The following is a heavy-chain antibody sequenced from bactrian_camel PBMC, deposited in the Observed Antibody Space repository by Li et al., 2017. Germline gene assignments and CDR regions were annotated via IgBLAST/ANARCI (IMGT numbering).Heavy chain of an antibody. Sequence: VQLVESGGGLVQPGGSLRLSCAASGFTFSSYHMSWVRQAPGKGLEWVSAINSDGGTTYYSDSVKGRFTISRDNAKNTVYLQMNSLKSEDTALYYCATTRRLYGGPGLDYNYWGQGTQVTVS. CDR3: ATTRRLYGGPGLDYNY. J-gene: IGHJ4*01. V-gene: IGHV3S40*01. D-gene: IGHD2*01. CDR1: GFTFSSYH. CDR2: INSDGGTT.